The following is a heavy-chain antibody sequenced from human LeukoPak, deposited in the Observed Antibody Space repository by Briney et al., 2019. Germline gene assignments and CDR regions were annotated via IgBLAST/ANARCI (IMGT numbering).Heavy chain of an antibody. CDR1: GFTFSSYS. J-gene: IGHJ3*02. CDR2: ISSSSSTI. CDR3: ARDQLFMVRGVMEGKVRGAFDI. Sequence: PGGSLRLSCAASGFTFSSYSMNWVRQAPGKGLEWVSYISSSSSTIYYADSVKGRFTISRDNSKNTLYLQMNSLRAEDTAVYYCARDQLFMVRGVMEGKVRGAFDIWGQGTMVTVSS. D-gene: IGHD3-10*01. V-gene: IGHV3-48*01.